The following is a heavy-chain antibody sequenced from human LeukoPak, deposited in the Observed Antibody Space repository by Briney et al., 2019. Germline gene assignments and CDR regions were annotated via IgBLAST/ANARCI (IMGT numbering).Heavy chain of an antibody. Sequence: GASVKVSCKASGGTFSSYAISWVRQAPGQGLEWMGRIIPILGIANYAQKFQGRVTITADKSTSTAYMELSSLRSEDTAVYYCARERDDSSSGFDYWGQGTLVTVSS. V-gene: IGHV1-69*04. CDR1: GGTFSSYA. CDR2: IIPILGIA. J-gene: IGHJ4*02. D-gene: IGHD6-19*01. CDR3: ARERDDSSSGFDY.